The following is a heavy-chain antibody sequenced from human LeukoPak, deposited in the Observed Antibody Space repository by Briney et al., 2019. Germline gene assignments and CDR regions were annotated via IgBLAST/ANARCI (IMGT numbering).Heavy chain of an antibody. V-gene: IGHV5-51*01. D-gene: IGHD3-10*01. CDR1: GYTFTHQW. Sequence: THGESLKISCKASGYTFTHQWIGWVRQKSGSGLEWMGIIYPRDPDTRYSPSFQGHVTISADTSINTAYLEWSRLEASDTGIYYCARHSDVIGAIWGQGTLVTVSS. CDR2: IYPRDPDT. CDR3: ARHSDVIGAI. J-gene: IGHJ4*02.